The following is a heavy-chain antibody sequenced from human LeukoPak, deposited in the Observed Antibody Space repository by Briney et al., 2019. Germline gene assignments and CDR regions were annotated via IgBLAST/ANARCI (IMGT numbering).Heavy chain of an antibody. CDR3: ARGPVRNWFDP. CDR2: IYYSGST. J-gene: IGHJ5*02. CDR1: GGSISSTNYY. Sequence: SETLSLTCTVSGGSISSTNYYWGWIRQPPGKGLEWIGSIYYSGSTYYNLSLKSRVTISVDTSKNQFSLKLSSVTAADTAVYYCARGPVRNWFDPWGQGTLVTVSS. V-gene: IGHV4-39*01.